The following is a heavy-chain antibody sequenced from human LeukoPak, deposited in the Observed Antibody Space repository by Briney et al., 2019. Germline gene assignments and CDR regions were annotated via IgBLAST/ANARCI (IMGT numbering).Heavy chain of an antibody. D-gene: IGHD2-15*01. J-gene: IGHJ4*02. CDR1: GGSFSGYY. V-gene: IGHV4-34*01. Sequence: SETLSLTCAVYGGSFSGYYWSWIRQPPGKGLEWIGEVNHSGSTNYNPSLKSRVTISVDTSKNQFSLKLSSVTAADTAVYYCARGRSRVVAAKYYFDYWGQGTLVTVSS. CDR2: VNHSGST. CDR3: ARGRSRVVAAKYYFDY.